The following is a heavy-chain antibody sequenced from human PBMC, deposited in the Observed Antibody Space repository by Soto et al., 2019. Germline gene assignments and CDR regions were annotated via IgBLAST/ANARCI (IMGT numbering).Heavy chain of an antibody. D-gene: IGHD3-9*01. J-gene: IGHJ5*02. V-gene: IGHV4-31*03. CDR1: GGSINTAGYY. Sequence: PSETLSLTCTVSGGSINTAGYYWNWVRHSPGKGLEWIGYIFYSGTTYYNPSLESRLTMSLDKSKNHFSLRLSSVTAADTAYYYCARTCYDLSTATGGHWFDPLGHGTLVTVSS. CDR2: IFYSGTT. CDR3: ARTCYDLSTATGGHWFDP.